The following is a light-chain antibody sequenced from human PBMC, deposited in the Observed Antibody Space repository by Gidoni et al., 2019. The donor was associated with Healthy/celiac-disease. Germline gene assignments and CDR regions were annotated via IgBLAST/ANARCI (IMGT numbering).Light chain of an antibody. V-gene: IGKV3-15*01. J-gene: IGKJ2*01. CDR2: GAS. CDR1: QSVSSN. Sequence: EIVMTQSPATLSVSPGERATLSCRASQSVSSNLAWYQQKPGQAPRLLIYGASTRATGIPARFGGSGSGTEFTLTISSLQSEDFAVYYCQQYNNWPPGHTFGQGTKLEIK. CDR3: QQYNNWPPGHT.